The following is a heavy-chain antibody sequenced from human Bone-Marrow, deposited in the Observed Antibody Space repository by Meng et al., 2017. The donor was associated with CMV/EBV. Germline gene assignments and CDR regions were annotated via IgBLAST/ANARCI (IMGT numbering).Heavy chain of an antibody. CDR2: INHSGST. Sequence: SQTLSLTCAVQSGALSGYYWSWIRQPPGKGLEWIGEINHSGSTNYNPSLKSRVTISVDTSKNQFSLKLSSVTAADTAVYYCARGSIRGYYFDYWGQGTLVTVSS. CDR1: SGALSGYY. CDR3: ARGSIRGYYFDY. J-gene: IGHJ4*02. D-gene: IGHD3-10*01. V-gene: IGHV4-34*01.